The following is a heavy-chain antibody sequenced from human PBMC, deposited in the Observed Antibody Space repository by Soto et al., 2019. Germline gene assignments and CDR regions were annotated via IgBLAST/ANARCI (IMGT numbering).Heavy chain of an antibody. D-gene: IGHD1-26*01. CDR1: GFTFSSYA. CDR3: AKGRPDGYNSVGATPEYYFDY. Sequence: GGSLRLSCAASGFTFSSYAMSWVRQAPGKGLEWVSAISGSGGSTYYADSVKGRFTISRDNSKNTLYLQMNSLRAEDTAVYYCAKGRPDGYNSVGATPEYYFDYWGQGTLVTVSS. V-gene: IGHV3-23*01. CDR2: ISGSGGST. J-gene: IGHJ4*02.